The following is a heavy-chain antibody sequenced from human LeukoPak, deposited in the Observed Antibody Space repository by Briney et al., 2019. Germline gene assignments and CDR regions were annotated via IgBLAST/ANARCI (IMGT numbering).Heavy chain of an antibody. D-gene: IGHD2-15*01. CDR3: AKDSRYCSGGSCLYYFDY. CDR2: IRYDGSNK. CDR1: GFTFSIYG. V-gene: IGHV3-30*02. Sequence: PGGSLRLSCAASGFTFSIYGTHWVRQAPGKGLEWVAFIRYDGSNKYYADSVKGRFTISRDNSKNTLYLQMNSLRAEDTAVYYCAKDSRYCSGGSCLYYFDYWGQGTLVTVSS. J-gene: IGHJ4*02.